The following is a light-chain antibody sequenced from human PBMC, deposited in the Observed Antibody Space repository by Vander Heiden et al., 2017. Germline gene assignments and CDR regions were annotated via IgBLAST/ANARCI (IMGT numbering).Light chain of an antibody. J-gene: IGKJ2*01. CDR3: HQYDNAPQT. V-gene: IGKV4-1*01. CDR2: WAS. Sequence: DIVMTQSPDSLAVSLGERATINCKSSQSVLYSSNNKNHLAWYQQKGVQPPKLVIYWASTRESGVPDRFSRTGSGTDFTLTISSLQAEDMAVYYCHQYDNAPQTFSQGTKLEMK. CDR1: QSVLYSSNNKNH.